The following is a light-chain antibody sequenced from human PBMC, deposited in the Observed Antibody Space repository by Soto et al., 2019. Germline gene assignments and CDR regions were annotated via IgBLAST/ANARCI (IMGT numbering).Light chain of an antibody. V-gene: IGKV3-15*01. CDR2: GAS. CDR1: QTVSSN. CDR3: QQYNDWPPFT. Sequence: EIVMTQSPATLSVSPGERATLSCRVSQTVSSNLAWYQQKPGQAPRLLIHGASTRAAGIPARFSGSGSGTEFTLSIGSLQSEDFAVYYCQQYNDWPPFTVGPGTRVDIK. J-gene: IGKJ3*01.